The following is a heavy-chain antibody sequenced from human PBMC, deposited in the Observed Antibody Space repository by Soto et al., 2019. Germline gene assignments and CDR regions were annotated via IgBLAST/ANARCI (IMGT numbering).Heavy chain of an antibody. CDR3: ARSRNGAVPDPINF. CDR2: ISRDGSSK. Sequence: PGGSLRLSCAASGFTFSRYAMHWVRQAPGEGLEWVAVISRDGSSKYYGDSVKGRFTVSRDNSNNTLYLSMTSLRPDDTAVFYCARSRNGAVPDPINFWGQGTLVTVSS. CDR1: GFTFSRYA. V-gene: IGHV3-30-3*01. D-gene: IGHD2-8*01. J-gene: IGHJ4*02.